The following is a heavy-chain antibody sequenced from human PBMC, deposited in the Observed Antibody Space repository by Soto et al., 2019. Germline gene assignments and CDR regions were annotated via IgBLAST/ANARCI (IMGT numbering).Heavy chain of an antibody. Sequence: PGGSLRLSCAASGFTFSDYWMTWVRQAPGKGLEWVANIKEDGNEKVYVDSVKGRFIISRDNAKTSLYLQMNSLRAEDTAVYYCARVRGSSSTYRDFDIWGHGTMVTVSS. CDR3: ARVRGSSSTYRDFDI. D-gene: IGHD2-2*01. J-gene: IGHJ3*02. V-gene: IGHV3-7*03. CDR2: IKEDGNEK. CDR1: GFTFSDYW.